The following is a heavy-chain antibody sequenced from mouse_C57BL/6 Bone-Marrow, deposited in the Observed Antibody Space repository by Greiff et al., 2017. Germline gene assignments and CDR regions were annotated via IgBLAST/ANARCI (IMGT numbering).Heavy chain of an antibody. V-gene: IGHV5-4*01. CDR3: ARMCYWYCDV. Sequence: EVHLVESGGGLVKPGGSLKLSCAASGFTFSSYAMSWVRQTPGKRLEWVATISDGGSYNYYPDNVKGRFTITRDNAKNNLYLRMSHLKSEDTAMYFCARMCYWYCDVWGTGTTLTVSS. CDR2: ISDGGSYN. CDR1: GFTFSSYA. J-gene: IGHJ1*03.